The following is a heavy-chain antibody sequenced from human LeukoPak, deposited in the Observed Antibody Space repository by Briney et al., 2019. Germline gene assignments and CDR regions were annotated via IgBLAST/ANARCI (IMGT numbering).Heavy chain of an antibody. V-gene: IGHV3-7*04. Sequence: PGGSLRLSCAASGFTFTTNWMSWVRQTPGKGLEWVANIKEDGSKIYYVDSVRGRFTISRDNAKNSLYLQMDSLRAEDTAVYYCARESTVAGTIFDFWGQETLVTVSS. D-gene: IGHD6-19*01. CDR2: IKEDGSKI. J-gene: IGHJ4*02. CDR1: GFTFTTNW. CDR3: ARESTVAGTIFDF.